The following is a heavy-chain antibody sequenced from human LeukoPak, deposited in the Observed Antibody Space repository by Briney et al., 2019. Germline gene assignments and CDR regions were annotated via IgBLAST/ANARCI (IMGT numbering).Heavy chain of an antibody. J-gene: IGHJ4*02. V-gene: IGHV4-39*01. CDR2: IYYSGST. CDR3: GRHKGMPGYSTY. D-gene: IGHD4-11*01. Sequence: PETLSLTCTVSGGSISGSDYYWGCIRQPPGKGLEWIGNIYYSGSTYYNPSLKSRVTISVDTSKNQSSLKLSSVTAADTAVYYCGRHKGMPGYSTYWGQGSLVTVSS. CDR1: GGSISGSDYY.